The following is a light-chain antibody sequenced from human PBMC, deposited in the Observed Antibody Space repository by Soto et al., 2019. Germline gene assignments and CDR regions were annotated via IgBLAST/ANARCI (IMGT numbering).Light chain of an antibody. V-gene: IGLV2-14*01. J-gene: IGLJ3*02. CDR3: ASYTRVDSWV. Sequence: QSALTQPASVSGSPGQSISISCTGTSSDVGAYDRVSWYQHHPGKAPKLLIYGVTNRPSGVSTRFSGSKSANTASLTISGLQPEDEASYYCASYTRVDSWVFGGGTKLTVL. CDR2: GVT. CDR1: SSDVGAYDR.